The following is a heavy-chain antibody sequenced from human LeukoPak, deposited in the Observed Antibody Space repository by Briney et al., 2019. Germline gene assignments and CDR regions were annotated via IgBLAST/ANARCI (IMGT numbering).Heavy chain of an antibody. CDR1: GGSISGSSYY. Sequence: SETLSLTCTVSGGSISGSSYYWGWIRQPPGKGLEWIGSIYYSGATYYNPSLKSRVTISVDTSKNQFSLKLSSVTAADTAVYYCARGGDILTGYGRGSWFDPWGQGTLVTVSS. CDR2: IYYSGAT. V-gene: IGHV4-39*07. J-gene: IGHJ5*02. CDR3: ARGGDILTGYGRGSWFDP. D-gene: IGHD3-9*01.